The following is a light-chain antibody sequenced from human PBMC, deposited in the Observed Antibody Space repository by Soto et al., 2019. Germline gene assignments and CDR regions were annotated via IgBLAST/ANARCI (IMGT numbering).Light chain of an antibody. J-gene: IGKJ2*01. Sequence: AIQLTQSPSSLSASVGDRVTITCRASQGISSALAWYQQKPGKAPKLLIYDASSLESGVPSRFSGSGSGTEFTLAVSSLQTEDFATYYCPQFNSYPHGYTFGQGTKLEIK. CDR3: PQFNSYPHGYT. CDR1: QGISSA. CDR2: DAS. V-gene: IGKV1-13*02.